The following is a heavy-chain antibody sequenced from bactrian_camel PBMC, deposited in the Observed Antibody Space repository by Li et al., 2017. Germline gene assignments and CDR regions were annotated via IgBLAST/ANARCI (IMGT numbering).Heavy chain of an antibody. D-gene: IGHD1*01. CDR1: GDTYSRAC. CDR2: FYPGNGTT. Sequence: QLVESGGGSVQAGGSLRLSCTASGDTYSRACMAWFRQPPGQEREGVATFYPGNGTTYYADSVRGRFTASQDNAKNTVSLQMNSLKPEDTAMYYCAANPDVVVAGTSLLGLTPRSGYWGQGTQVTVS. CDR3: AANPDVVVAGTSLLGLTPRSGY. V-gene: IGHV3S25*01. J-gene: IGHJ6*01.